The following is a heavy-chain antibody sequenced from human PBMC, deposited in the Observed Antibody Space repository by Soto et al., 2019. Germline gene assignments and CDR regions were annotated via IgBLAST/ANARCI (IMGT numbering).Heavy chain of an antibody. V-gene: IGHV1-69*13. J-gene: IGHJ6*02. CDR3: ARNDIVVVQYYYYYGMDV. D-gene: IGHD2-2*01. CDR2: IIPRSATS. Sequence: ASVKVSCKAPGDTFSTYTITWMRQAPGQGLEWMGGIIPRSATSKYAQKFQGRVTITADESTSTVYMELSTLRPDDTAVYYCARNDIVVVQYYYYYGMDVWGQGTTVTVS. CDR1: GDTFSTYT.